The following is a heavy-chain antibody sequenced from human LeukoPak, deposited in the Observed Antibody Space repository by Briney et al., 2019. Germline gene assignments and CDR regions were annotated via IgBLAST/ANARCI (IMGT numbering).Heavy chain of an antibody. D-gene: IGHD3-10*01. CDR3: ARDLRTYYYGSGSYPFDP. CDR1: GYTFTSYY. J-gene: IGHJ5*02. Sequence: ASVKVSCTASGYTFTSYYMHWVRQAPGQGLEWMGIINPSGGSTSYAQKFQGRVTMTRDTSTSTVYMELSSLRSEDTAVYYCARDLRTYYYGSGSYPFDPWGQGTLVTVSS. V-gene: IGHV1-46*01. CDR2: INPSGGST.